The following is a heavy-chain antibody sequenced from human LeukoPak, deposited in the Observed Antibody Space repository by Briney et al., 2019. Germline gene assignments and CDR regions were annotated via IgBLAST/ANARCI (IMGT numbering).Heavy chain of an antibody. CDR3: ARIGKRDLITIFGVVFSPEGGYYYMDA. J-gene: IGHJ6*03. D-gene: IGHD3-3*01. CDR1: GYTFTSYG. Sequence: GASVKVSCKASGYTFTSYGISWVRQAPGQGLEWMGWISAYNGNTNYAQKLQGRVTMTTDTSTSTAYMELRSLRSDDTAVYYCARIGKRDLITIFGVVFSPEGGYYYMDAWGKGTTVTVSS. V-gene: IGHV1-18*01. CDR2: ISAYNGNT.